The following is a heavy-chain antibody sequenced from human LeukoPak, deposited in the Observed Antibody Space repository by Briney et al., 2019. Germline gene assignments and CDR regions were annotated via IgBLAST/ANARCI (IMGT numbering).Heavy chain of an antibody. Sequence: SVKVSCKASGVIFSSCAVQWVRQTRGQGLEWIGWIAVGSGDTNYAQKFQDRVTITRDMSTSTVYMELGSVRPEDTAVYSCAADLYYYGSGSTYKGDAFDIWGQGTMVSVSS. J-gene: IGHJ3*02. CDR3: AADLYYYGSGSTYKGDAFDI. V-gene: IGHV1-58*01. CDR1: GVIFSSCA. D-gene: IGHD3-10*01. CDR2: IAVGSGDT.